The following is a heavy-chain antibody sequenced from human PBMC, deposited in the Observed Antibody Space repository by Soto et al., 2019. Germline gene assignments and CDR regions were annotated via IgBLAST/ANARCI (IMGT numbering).Heavy chain of an antibody. V-gene: IGHV1-18*01. CDR2: ISAYNGNT. CDR3: ARDEAYKWNDGGWFDP. Sequence: QVQLVQSGAEVKKPGASVKVSCKASGYTFTSYGISWVRQASGQGREWMGWISAYNGNTKYAQKLQGRVTMTTDTSTRTAYMELRSLRSDDTAVYYCARDEAYKWNDGGWFDPWGQGTLVTVSS. D-gene: IGHD1-1*01. J-gene: IGHJ5*02. CDR1: GYTFTSYG.